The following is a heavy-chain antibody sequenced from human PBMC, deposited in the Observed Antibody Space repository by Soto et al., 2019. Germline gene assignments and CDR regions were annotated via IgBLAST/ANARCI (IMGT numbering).Heavy chain of an antibody. V-gene: IGHV1-24*01. CDR2: FDPEDGET. Sequence: SVKVSCKGSGYTLTELSMHWVRQAPVKGLEWMGGFDPEDGETIYAQKFQGRVTMTEDTSTDTAYMELSSLRSEDTAVYYCATVGVVVPAAILGFDPWGQGTLVTVYS. CDR1: GYTLTELS. CDR3: ATVGVVVPAAILGFDP. J-gene: IGHJ5*02. D-gene: IGHD2-2*02.